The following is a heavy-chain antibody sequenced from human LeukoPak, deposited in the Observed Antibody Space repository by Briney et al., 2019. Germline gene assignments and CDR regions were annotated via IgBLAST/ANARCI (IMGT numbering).Heavy chain of an antibody. Sequence: ASVKVSCKASGYTFTGYYMHWVRQAPGQGLEWRGWINPHSGGTNYAQKFQGRVTMTRDKSIRTAYMELSRLRSDDTAVYYCARETKRYCSGGSCYPDYWGQGTLVTVSS. CDR1: GYTFTGYY. CDR2: INPHSGGT. CDR3: ARETKRYCSGGSCYPDY. D-gene: IGHD2-15*01. V-gene: IGHV1-2*02. J-gene: IGHJ4*02.